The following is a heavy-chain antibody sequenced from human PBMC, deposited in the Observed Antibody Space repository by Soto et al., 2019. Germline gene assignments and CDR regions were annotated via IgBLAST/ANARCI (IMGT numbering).Heavy chain of an antibody. CDR1: GFTFRNYD. CDR3: ARTDRDFYGLDV. V-gene: IGHV3-13*05. Sequence: EVQLVESGGGLVQPGGSLRLSCEASGFTFRNYDMHWVRQGTGKGLGWVSGISAAGDPDYADSVEGRFTISSANAQNSFFLQMNSLRVGDTAVYYCARTDRDFYGLDVWGQGTTVIVSS. CDR2: ISAAGDP. J-gene: IGHJ6*02.